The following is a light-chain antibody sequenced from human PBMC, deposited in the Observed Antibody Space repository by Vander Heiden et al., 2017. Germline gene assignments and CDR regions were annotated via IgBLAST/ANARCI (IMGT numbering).Light chain of an antibody. V-gene: IGLV1-40*01. J-gene: IGLJ3*02. CDR3: QSYDNSLSGSGV. CDR2: GNN. CDR1: SSNIGAGYH. Sequence: QSVLTQPPSVSGAPGQRVTIPCTGSSSNIGAGYHVHWYQQFPGRVPKLLIYGNNKRPSGVPDRFSGSKSGTSASLAITGLQAEDEADYYCQSYDNSLSGSGVFGGGTKVT.